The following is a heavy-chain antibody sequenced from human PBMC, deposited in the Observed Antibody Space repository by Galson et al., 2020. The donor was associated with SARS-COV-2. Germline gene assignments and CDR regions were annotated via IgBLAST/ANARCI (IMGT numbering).Heavy chain of an antibody. CDR1: GFIFSSYP. V-gene: IGHV3-64*01. Sequence: TGGSLRLSCAASGFIFSSYPMHWVRQAPGKGLEDVAAINSGGDNTYYANSVKGRFTISRDNSKNTLYLQMGSLRAEDMAVYYCAREWQVGVWGQGTTVTISS. CDR3: AREWQVGV. CDR2: INSGGDNT. J-gene: IGHJ6*02. D-gene: IGHD5-12*01.